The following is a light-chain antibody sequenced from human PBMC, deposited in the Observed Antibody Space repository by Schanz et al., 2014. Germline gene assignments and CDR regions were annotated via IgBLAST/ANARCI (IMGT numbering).Light chain of an antibody. J-gene: IGKJ2*01. V-gene: IGKV1-5*01. CDR1: QSISGW. CDR3: QQYNSYLYT. CDR2: DAS. Sequence: DIQMTQSPSTLSASVGDRVTIACRASQSISGWLAWYQQKPGKAPTFLIYDASTLENGVPSRFSGGTSGTEFTLTISSLQPDDFATYYCQQYNSYLYTVGQGTKLEIK.